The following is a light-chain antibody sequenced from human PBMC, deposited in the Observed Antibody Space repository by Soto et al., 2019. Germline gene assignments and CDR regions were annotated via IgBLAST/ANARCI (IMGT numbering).Light chain of an antibody. J-gene: IGKJ1*01. Sequence: DIQMTQSPSTLSASVGDRVSITCRASQRVSRWLAWYQQKPGKAPKLLMFDASSLETGVPSRFTGSGSGTEFTVTINSLQPDDFATYYCQQYYSSPGTFGQGTKVDIK. V-gene: IGKV1-5*01. CDR3: QQYYSSPGT. CDR2: DAS. CDR1: QRVSRW.